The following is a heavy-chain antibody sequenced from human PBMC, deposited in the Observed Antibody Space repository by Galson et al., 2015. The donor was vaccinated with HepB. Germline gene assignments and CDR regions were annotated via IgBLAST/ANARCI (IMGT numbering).Heavy chain of an antibody. J-gene: IGHJ4*02. V-gene: IGHV3-33*08. CDR2: IWYDGSNK. CDR1: EFTFSSYG. CDR3: ARDLRGSWALDY. Sequence: SLRLSCAASEFTFSSYGMHWVRQAPGKGLEWVAVIWYDGSNKYYADSVKGRFTISRDNSKNTLYLQMNSLRPDDTSVYYCARDLRGSWALDYWGQGTLVAVSS. D-gene: IGHD6-13*01.